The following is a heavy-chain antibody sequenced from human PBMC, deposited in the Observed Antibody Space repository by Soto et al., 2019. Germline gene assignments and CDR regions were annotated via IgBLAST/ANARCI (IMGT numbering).Heavy chain of an antibody. J-gene: IGHJ3*02. D-gene: IGHD2-8*02. CDR3: ARLRGYCTSVSCPVGDAFDI. CDR2: ISSGSTTI. CDR1: GFTFHTYS. Sequence: GGSLRLSCAASGFTFHTYSMNWVRQAPGKGLEWVSYISSGSTTIYYADSVKGRFTISRDNAKNSLSLQMNSLRAEDTAVYYCARLRGYCTSVSCPVGDAFDIWGQVTMVTVSS. V-gene: IGHV3-48*01.